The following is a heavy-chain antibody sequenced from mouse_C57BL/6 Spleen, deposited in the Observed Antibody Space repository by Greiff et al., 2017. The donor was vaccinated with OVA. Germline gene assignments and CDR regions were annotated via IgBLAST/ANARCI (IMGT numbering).Heavy chain of an antibody. CDR2: IDPSDSYT. V-gene: IGHV1-50*01. CDR1: GYTFTSYW. J-gene: IGHJ4*01. D-gene: IGHD1-1*01. Sequence: VQLQQSGAELVKPGASVKLSCKASGYTFTSYWMQWVKQRPGQGLEWIGEIDPSDSYTNYNQKFKGKATLTVDTSSSTAYMQLSSLTSEDSAVYYCARSVGAMDYWGQGTSVTVSS. CDR3: ARSVGAMDY.